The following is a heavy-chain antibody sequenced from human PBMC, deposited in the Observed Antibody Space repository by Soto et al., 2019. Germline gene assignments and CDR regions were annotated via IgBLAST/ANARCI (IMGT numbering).Heavy chain of an antibody. V-gene: IGHV3-23*01. CDR2: ISASGHSP. J-gene: IGHJ5*02. CDR1: GFTFSNYD. Sequence: EVQLLESGGGLVQPGGSLRLSCAASGFTFSNYDMNWVRQAPGKGLEWVSRISASGHSPDYADSVKGRFTISRDNSKNTLFVQMNSLRLEDTAVYFWAKDIGCGSRAFDHWCQGLRVTVSS. CDR3: AKDIGCGSRAFDH. D-gene: IGHD6-13*01.